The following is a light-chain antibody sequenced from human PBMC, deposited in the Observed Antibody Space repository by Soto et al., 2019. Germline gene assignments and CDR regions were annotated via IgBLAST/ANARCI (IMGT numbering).Light chain of an antibody. CDR3: LLFVAGDWI. CDR1: TGAVTSENY. CDR2: STS. J-gene: IGLJ2*01. V-gene: IGLV7-43*01. Sequence: QAVVTQEPSLTVSPGGTVTLTCASSTGAVTSENYPNWFQQKPGQAPRALIYSTSNEPSWTPARFSGSLLGGKAALTLSGVQPEDEAEYSCLLFVAGDWIFGGGTKVTVL.